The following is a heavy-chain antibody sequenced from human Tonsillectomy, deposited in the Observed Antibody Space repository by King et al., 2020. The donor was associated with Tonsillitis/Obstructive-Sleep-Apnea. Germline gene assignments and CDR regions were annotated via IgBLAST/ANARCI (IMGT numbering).Heavy chain of an antibody. CDR2: ISSSGRTI. V-gene: IGHV3-48*03. CDR3: ARVVKDAFDI. CDR1: GFTFSSYE. D-gene: IGHD3-22*01. J-gene: IGHJ3*02. Sequence: VQLVESGGGLVQPGGSLRLSCAASGFTFSSYEMNWVRQAPGKGLEWVSYISSSGRTIYYADSVKGRFTISRDNAKNSLYLQMNSLRAEDTAVYYCARVVKDAFDIWGQGTMVTVSS.